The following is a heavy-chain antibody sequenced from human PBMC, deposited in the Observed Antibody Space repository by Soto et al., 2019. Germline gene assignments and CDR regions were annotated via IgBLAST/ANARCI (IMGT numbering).Heavy chain of an antibody. D-gene: IGHD4-4*01. CDR1: GGSFSGYY. CDR3: GRRTTVIQFDY. Sequence: SETLSLTCAVYGGSFSGYYWSWIRQPPGKGLEWIGEINHSGSTNYNPSLKSRVTISVDTSKNQFSLMLSSVTAAETAVYYCGRRTTVIQFDYWGQRPLVTVSS. V-gene: IGHV4-34*01. CDR2: INHSGST. J-gene: IGHJ4*02.